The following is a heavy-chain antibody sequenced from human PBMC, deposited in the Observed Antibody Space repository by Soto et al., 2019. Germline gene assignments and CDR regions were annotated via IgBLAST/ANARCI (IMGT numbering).Heavy chain of an antibody. J-gene: IGHJ4*02. CDR2: INPKSGGT. Sequence: QVQLVQSGAEVKKPGASVKVSCKASGYTFTGYYMHWVRQAPGQGLEWMGWINPKSGGTNYAEKFQGWVTMTRDTSLSTAYMELSRLTSDDTAVYYCATQRDYGDYGAFDYWGQGTLVTVSS. CDR3: ATQRDYGDYGAFDY. D-gene: IGHD4-17*01. V-gene: IGHV1-2*04. CDR1: GYTFTGYY.